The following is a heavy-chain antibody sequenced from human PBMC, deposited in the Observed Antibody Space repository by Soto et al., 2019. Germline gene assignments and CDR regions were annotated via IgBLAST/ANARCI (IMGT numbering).Heavy chain of an antibody. D-gene: IGHD2-2*01. CDR1: GGTFSSYA. CDR3: ARSLEYCISTSCYPRPNWFDP. Sequence: QVQLVQSGAEVKKPGSSVKVSCKASGGTFSSYAISWVRQAPGQGLEWMGGIIPIFGTANYAQKFQGRVTITADESTSTAYMELSSLRSEDTAVYYCARSLEYCISTSCYPRPNWFDPWGQGTLVTVSS. V-gene: IGHV1-69*12. CDR2: IIPIFGTA. J-gene: IGHJ5*02.